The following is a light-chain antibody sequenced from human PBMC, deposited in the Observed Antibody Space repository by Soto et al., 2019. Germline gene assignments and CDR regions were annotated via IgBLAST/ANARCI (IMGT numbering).Light chain of an antibody. V-gene: IGKV2-24*01. CDR3: MQASHYPLT. J-gene: IGKJ1*01. CDR1: QRLVHSDGNTY. Sequence: VLTQTPLSSSVTLGQPASISCKSSQRLVHSDGNTYLSWLHQRPGQPPRLLIYRTSNRFSGVPDRFSGSGAGTEFTLKISGVEPEDVGFYYCMQASHYPLTFGQGTRVEI. CDR2: RTS.